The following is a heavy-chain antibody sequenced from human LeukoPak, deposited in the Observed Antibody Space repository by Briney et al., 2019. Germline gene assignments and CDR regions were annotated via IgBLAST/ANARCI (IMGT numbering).Heavy chain of an antibody. Sequence: PSETLSLTCTVSGGSISSYYWSWIRQPPGKGLEWIGYIYYSGSTNYNPSLKSRVTISVATSKNQFSLKLSSVTAADTAVYYCARGTAAAPYYHYMDVWGKGTTVTVSS. V-gene: IGHV4-59*01. CDR3: ARGTAAAPYYHYMDV. J-gene: IGHJ6*03. D-gene: IGHD6-13*01. CDR1: GGSISSYY. CDR2: IYYSGST.